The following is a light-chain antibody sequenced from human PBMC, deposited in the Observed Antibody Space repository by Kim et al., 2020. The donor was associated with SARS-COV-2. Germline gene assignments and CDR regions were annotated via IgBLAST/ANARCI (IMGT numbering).Light chain of an antibody. CDR2: ATS. Sequence: LSLSPGETATHSCRASQSLSSIAWYQQTPGQAPRLLIYATSSRATGIPDRFIGSGSGTDFTLTISRLEPEDSAVYYCQQYGISPKTFGQGTKLEI. CDR3: QQYGISPKT. CDR1: QSLSS. J-gene: IGKJ2*01. V-gene: IGKV3-20*01.